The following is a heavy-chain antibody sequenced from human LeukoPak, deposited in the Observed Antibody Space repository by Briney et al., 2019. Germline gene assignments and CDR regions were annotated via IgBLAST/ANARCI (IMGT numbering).Heavy chain of an antibody. CDR2: INHSGST. Sequence: SETLSLTCAVYGGSFSGYYWSWIRQPPGKGLEWIGEINHSGSTNYNPSLKSRVTISVDTSKNQFSLKLSSVTAADTAVYYCARGLRAQLWSEDYFDYWGQGTLVTVSS. V-gene: IGHV4-34*01. D-gene: IGHD5-18*01. CDR1: GGSFSGYY. CDR3: ARGLRAQLWSEDYFDY. J-gene: IGHJ4*02.